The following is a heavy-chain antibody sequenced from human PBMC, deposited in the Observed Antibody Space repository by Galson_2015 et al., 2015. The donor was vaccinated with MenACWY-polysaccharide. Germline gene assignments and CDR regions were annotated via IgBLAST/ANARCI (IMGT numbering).Heavy chain of an antibody. CDR3: VRDVGGIAAAGTKGWFDP. D-gene: IGHD6-25*01. Sequence: SLRLSCAASGFTFRNYGMHWVRQAPGKGLEWVAVIWYDGSNKYYADSVNGRFTISRDNSKNTLYLQMNSLRAEDTAMYYCVRDVGGIAAAGTKGWFDPWGQGILVTVSS. J-gene: IGHJ5*02. CDR2: IWYDGSNK. V-gene: IGHV3-33*01. CDR1: GFTFRNYG.